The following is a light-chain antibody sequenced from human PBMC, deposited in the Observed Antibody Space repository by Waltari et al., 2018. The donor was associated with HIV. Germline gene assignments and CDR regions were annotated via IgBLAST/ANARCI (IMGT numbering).Light chain of an antibody. CDR2: RNN. J-gene: IGLJ3*02. V-gene: IGLV1-47*01. Sequence: QSVLTQPPSASGPPGHRVTISCSGTSSNLGSTYVYWYQQLPVTKTKLLIYRNNQRPSGVPDRFSGSKSGTSASLAISGLRSEDEADYSCAAWDDSLSGWVFGGGTKLTVL. CDR1: SSNLGSTY. CDR3: AAWDDSLSGWV.